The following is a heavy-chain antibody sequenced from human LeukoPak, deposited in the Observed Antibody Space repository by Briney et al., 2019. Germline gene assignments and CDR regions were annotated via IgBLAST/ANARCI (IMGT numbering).Heavy chain of an antibody. CDR1: GFTFSSYE. Sequence: GGSLRLSCAASGFTFSSYEMNWVRQAPGKGLEWISYISSGGSTIYYADSVKDRFTISRDNAKNSLYLQMNSLRAEDTAVYYCARVLGYFDSRFDYWGQGTLVTVSS. D-gene: IGHD3-9*01. CDR3: ARVLGYFDSRFDY. J-gene: IGHJ4*02. CDR2: ISSGGSTI. V-gene: IGHV3-48*03.